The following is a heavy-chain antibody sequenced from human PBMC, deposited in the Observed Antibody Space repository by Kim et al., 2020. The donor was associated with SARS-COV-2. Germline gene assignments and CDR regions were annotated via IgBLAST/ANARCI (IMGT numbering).Heavy chain of an antibody. J-gene: IGHJ4*02. Sequence: SETLSLTCAVYGGSFSGYYWTWIRQSPGKGLEWTGEISHDGRINYNPSLKSRVTISVDTSKNQFSLKLRSVTAADTAVYYCARGKAHTSAAVYLDYWSQG. D-gene: IGHD6-13*01. CDR1: GGSFSGYY. V-gene: IGHV4-34*01. CDR3: ARGKAHTSAAVYLDY. CDR2: ISHDGRI.